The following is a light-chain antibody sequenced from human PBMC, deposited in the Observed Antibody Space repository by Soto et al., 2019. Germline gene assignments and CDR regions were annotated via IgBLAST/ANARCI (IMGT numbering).Light chain of an antibody. J-gene: IGKJ2*01. V-gene: IGKV4-1*01. CDR3: QQYFTTPYT. Sequence: DIVMTQSPDSLAVSLGERATINCKSSQSVLYSSNNKNYLAWYQQKPGQSPKLLLYWASTRESGVPDRFSGGGSVTDFTLTISSLQAEDVAVYFCQQYFTTPYTFGQGTKVEIK. CDR1: QSVLYSSNNKNY. CDR2: WAS.